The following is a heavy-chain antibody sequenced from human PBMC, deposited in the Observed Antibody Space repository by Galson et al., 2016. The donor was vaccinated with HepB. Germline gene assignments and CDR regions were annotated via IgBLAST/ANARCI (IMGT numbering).Heavy chain of an antibody. J-gene: IGHJ4*02. D-gene: IGHD1-1*01. CDR3: AIDLFGGYSWNEEGACLQY. V-gene: IGHV3-30*03. Sequence: SLRLSCAASGFPFTFSSFGMHWVRQAPGKGLEWVALISYDGSNQHYAHSVKGRFTISRDNPTNTLSLQMNSLTVEDTAVYYCAIDLFGGYSWNEEGACLQYWGRGTLVTVSS. CDR2: ISYDGSNQ. CDR1: GFPFTFSSFG.